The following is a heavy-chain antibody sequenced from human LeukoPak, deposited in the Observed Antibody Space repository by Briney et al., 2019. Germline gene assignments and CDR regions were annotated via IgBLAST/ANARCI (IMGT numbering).Heavy chain of an antibody. CDR1: GYTLTELS. Sequence: ASVKVSCKVSGYTLTELSMHGVRQAPGKGLAWMGGFDPEDGETIYAQKFQGRVTMTEDTSTDTAYMELSSLRSEDTAVYYCATVVVTAPGEDYFDYWGQGTLVTVSS. D-gene: IGHD2-21*02. J-gene: IGHJ4*02. CDR2: FDPEDGET. V-gene: IGHV1-24*01. CDR3: ATVVVTAPGEDYFDY.